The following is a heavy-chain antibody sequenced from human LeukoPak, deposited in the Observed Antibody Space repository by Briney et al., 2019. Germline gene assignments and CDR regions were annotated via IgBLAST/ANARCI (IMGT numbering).Heavy chain of an antibody. CDR3: ARGDYPSI. D-gene: IGHD4-17*01. CDR2: ISSHSSYI. J-gene: IGHJ4*02. V-gene: IGHV3-21*01. CDR1: GFTFSSYN. Sequence: GLSLRLSCATSGFTFSSYNMCWVRQAPGKGLEWVSSISSHSSYIYYADSVKGRFTISRDNAQNSLYLQMNSLRAEDTAVYYCARGDYPSIWGQGTLLTVSS.